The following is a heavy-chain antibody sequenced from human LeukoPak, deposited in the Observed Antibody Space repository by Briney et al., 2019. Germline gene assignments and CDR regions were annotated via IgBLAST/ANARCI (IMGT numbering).Heavy chain of an antibody. CDR2: ISGSGGST. J-gene: IGHJ4*02. V-gene: IGHV3-23*01. Sequence: GGSLRLSCAASGFTFRSYALSWVRQAPGKGLEWVSGISGSGGSTYYADSVKGRFTIPRDNSKNTLYLQMNNLRAEDTAVYYCAKARGVYYDILTGYYPFDCWGQGTLVTVSS. D-gene: IGHD3-9*01. CDR3: AKARGVYYDILTGYYPFDC. CDR1: GFTFRSYA.